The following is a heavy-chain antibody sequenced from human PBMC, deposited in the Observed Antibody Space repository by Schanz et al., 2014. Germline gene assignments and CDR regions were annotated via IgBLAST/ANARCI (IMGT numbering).Heavy chain of an antibody. CDR2: IKHDGSEK. D-gene: IGHD2-2*01. CDR1: GFTFSSYG. V-gene: IGHV3-7*03. Sequence: VQLVESGGGVVQPGRSLRLSCAASGFTFSSYGMHWVRQAPGKGLEWVAYIKHDGSEKYHVDSVKGRFTISRDNAKNSLYLQMTGLRAEDTAVYYCAAHETLSTTACYPSWGQGTLVAVSS. CDR3: AAHETLSTTACYPS. J-gene: IGHJ4*02.